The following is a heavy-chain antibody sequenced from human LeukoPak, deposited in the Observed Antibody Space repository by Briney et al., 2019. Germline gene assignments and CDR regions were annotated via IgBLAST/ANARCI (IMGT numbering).Heavy chain of an antibody. CDR3: ARDAEGEEQMATTYFDL. CDR2: LQSVGNT. V-gene: IGHV3-53*01. J-gene: IGHJ4*02. Sequence: GGSLRLSCVASGFSVRSKYMSWVRQAPGKGLEWVSVLQSVGNTFYADSVKGRFSISRDRSKNTVYLQMDSLRAEDTAVYYCARDAEGEEQMATTYFDLWGQGTLVIVSS. CDR1: GFSVRSKY. D-gene: IGHD5-24*01.